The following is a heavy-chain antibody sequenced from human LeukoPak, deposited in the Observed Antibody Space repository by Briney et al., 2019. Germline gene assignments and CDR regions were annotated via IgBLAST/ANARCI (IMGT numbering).Heavy chain of an antibody. J-gene: IGHJ3*02. CDR3: ASNWNYAYAFDI. CDR2: INHSGST. CDR1: GGSFSGYY. D-gene: IGHD1-7*01. Sequence: SETLSLTCAVYGGSFSGYYWSWIRQPPGKGLEWIGEINHSGSTNYNPSLKSRVTISVDTSKNQFSLKLSSVTAAGTAVYYCASNWNYAYAFDIWGQGTMVTVSS. V-gene: IGHV4-34*01.